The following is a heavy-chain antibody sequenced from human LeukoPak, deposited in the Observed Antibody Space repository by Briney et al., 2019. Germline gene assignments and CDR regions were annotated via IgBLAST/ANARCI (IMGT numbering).Heavy chain of an antibody. CDR2: IHYRGST. V-gene: IGHV4-59*08. J-gene: IGHJ6*02. Sequence: SETLSLTCTVSGGSISSYYWSWIRQPPGKGLEWIGYIHYRGSTNYNPSLKSRVTISVDTSKKQFSLKLRSVTAADTAVCYCARHVAVAGTDGMDVWGQGTTVTVSS. CDR3: ARHVAVAGTDGMDV. D-gene: IGHD6-19*01. CDR1: GGSISSYY.